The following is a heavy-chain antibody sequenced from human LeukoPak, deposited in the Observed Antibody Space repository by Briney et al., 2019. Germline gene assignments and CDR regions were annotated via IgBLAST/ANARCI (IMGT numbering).Heavy chain of an antibody. D-gene: IGHD5/OR15-5a*01. J-gene: IGHJ4*02. CDR1: GYAFTSYG. CDR3: AREVSTLFDY. CDR2: ISAYTGNT. Sequence: GASVKVSCKASGYAFTSYGISWVRQAPGEGLEWMGWISAYTGNTNYAQKLQGRVTMTTDTSTSTAYMELRSLRSDDTAVYYCAREVSTLFDYWGQGTLVTVSS. V-gene: IGHV1-18*01.